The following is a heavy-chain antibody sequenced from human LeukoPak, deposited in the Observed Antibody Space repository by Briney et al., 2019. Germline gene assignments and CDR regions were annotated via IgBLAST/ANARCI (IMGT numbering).Heavy chain of an antibody. V-gene: IGHV1-18*01. CDR2: ISTYHGNT. J-gene: IGHJ4*02. D-gene: IGHD2-15*01. CDR3: AREGRHSSGGSCYSRPKLFDY. CDR1: GYTFTSYV. Sequence: ASVKVSCKASGYTFTSYVISWVPQAPGQGLEWMGWISTYHGNTEYAQKFQGRVTMTTDTSTSTVYMELSSLRSDDAAVYYCAREGRHSSGGSCYSRPKLFDYWGQGTLVTVSS.